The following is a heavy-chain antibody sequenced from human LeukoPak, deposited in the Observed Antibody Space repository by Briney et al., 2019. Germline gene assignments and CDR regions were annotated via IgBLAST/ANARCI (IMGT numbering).Heavy chain of an antibody. Sequence: GGSLRLSCAASGFTVSRNYISWVRQAPGKGLEWVSVIYSGGNTYYGGSVEGRFTISRDNSENTVSLQMNRLRAEDTAVYYCAREGLGYGDHYFDLWGQGTLVIVSS. D-gene: IGHD4-17*01. V-gene: IGHV3-53*01. CDR1: GFTVSRNY. J-gene: IGHJ4*02. CDR2: IYSGGNT. CDR3: AREGLGYGDHYFDL.